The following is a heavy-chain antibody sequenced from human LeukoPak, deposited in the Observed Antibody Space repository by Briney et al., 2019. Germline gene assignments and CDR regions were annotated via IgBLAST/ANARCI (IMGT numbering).Heavy chain of an antibody. CDR3: AKQSYARSLGE. CDR2: TYSGGTTT. V-gene: IGHV3-23*05. D-gene: IGHD3-10*02. CDR1: GFPFSDFS. J-gene: IGHJ4*02. Sequence: PGGSLRLSCATSGFPFSDFSMTWVRQAPGKGLEWISTTYSGGTTTYYAAAVKGRFTISRDNFKNALYLQMSSLRVEDTAIYYCAKQSYARSLGEGGPGTLVTVSS.